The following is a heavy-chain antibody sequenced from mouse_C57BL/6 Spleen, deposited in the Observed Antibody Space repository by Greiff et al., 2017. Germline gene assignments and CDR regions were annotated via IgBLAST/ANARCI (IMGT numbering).Heavy chain of an antibody. Sequence: EVKLVESGGGLVKPGGSLKLSCAASGFTFSDYGMHWVRQAPEKGLEWVAYISSGSSTIYYADTVKGRFTISRDNAKNTLFLQMTSLRSEDTAMYYCAKIYYDSYYYAMDYWGQGTSVTVSS. CDR1: GFTFSDYG. D-gene: IGHD2-4*01. J-gene: IGHJ4*01. CDR2: ISSGSSTI. CDR3: AKIYYDSYYYAMDY. V-gene: IGHV5-17*01.